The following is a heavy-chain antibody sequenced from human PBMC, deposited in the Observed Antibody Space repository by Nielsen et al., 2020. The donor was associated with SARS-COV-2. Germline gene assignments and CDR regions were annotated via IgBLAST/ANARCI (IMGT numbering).Heavy chain of an antibody. CDR1: GFTFRSYG. CDR2: ISYDGNTK. V-gene: IGHV3-30*03. D-gene: IGHD1-1*01. J-gene: IGHJ4*02. Sequence: GESLKIPCATSGFTFRSYGMHWVRQAPGKGLEWVSVISYDGNTKHYGDAVKGRFTVSRDNAKNTLYLQMGILRAEDMAVYYCARDGSGFDYWGQGTLVTVSS. CDR3: ARDGSGFDY.